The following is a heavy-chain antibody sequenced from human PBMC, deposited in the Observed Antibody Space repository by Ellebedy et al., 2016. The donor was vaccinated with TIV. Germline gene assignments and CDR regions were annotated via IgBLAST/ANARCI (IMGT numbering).Heavy chain of an antibody. Sequence: MPSETLSLTCTVSGGSISSYYWSWIRQPPGKGLEWIGYIYYSGRTNYNPSLKSRFTISVDTSKNQFSLKLSSVTAADTAVYYCARLGCSGGSCPNWFDPWGQGTLVTVSS. D-gene: IGHD2-15*01. CDR3: ARLGCSGGSCPNWFDP. CDR2: IYYSGRT. CDR1: GGSISSYY. V-gene: IGHV4-59*01. J-gene: IGHJ5*02.